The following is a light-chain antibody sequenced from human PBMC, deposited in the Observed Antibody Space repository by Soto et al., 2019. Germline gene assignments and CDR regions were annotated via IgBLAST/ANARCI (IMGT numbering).Light chain of an antibody. J-gene: IGKJ3*01. V-gene: IGKV1-9*01. CDR2: GAS. CDR1: QGIINY. CDR3: QQLFMYPPT. Sequence: IQLTQPPSSLSASVRDRVTITCRASQGIINYLAWYQQKPGKAPKLLIYGASTLQSGVPSRFGGSGSGTDFTLTVSSLQPEDFATCYCQQLFMYPPTFGPGTKVDIK.